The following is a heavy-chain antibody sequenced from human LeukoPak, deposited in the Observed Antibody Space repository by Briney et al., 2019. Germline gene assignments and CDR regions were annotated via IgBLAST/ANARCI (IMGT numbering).Heavy chain of an antibody. J-gene: IGHJ4*02. CDR3: ARSSSGSQEDYFDY. Sequence: GGSLRLSCAASGFTFSSYSMNWVRQAPGKGLEWVSSISSSSSYIYYADSVKGRFTISRDNAKNSLYLQMNSLRAEDTAVYYCARSSSGSQEDYFDYWGQGTLVTVSS. D-gene: IGHD6-19*01. CDR2: ISSSSSYI. CDR1: GFTFSSYS. V-gene: IGHV3-21*01.